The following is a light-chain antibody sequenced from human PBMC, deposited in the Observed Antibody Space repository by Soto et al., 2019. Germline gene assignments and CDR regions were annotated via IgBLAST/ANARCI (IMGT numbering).Light chain of an antibody. CDR1: QGISNY. V-gene: IGKV1-27*01. CDR3: QQYGRFPIT. J-gene: IGKJ5*01. Sequence: DIQMTQPPSSLSASVGDRVTITCRASQGISNYLAWYQQKPGKVPKLLIYAASTLQSGVPSRFSGGGSGTDFTLTISRLEAEDFAVYYCQQYGRFPITFGQGARLEIK. CDR2: AAS.